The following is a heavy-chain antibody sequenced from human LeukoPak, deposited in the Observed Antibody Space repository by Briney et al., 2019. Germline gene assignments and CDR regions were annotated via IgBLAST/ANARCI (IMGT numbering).Heavy chain of an antibody. V-gene: IGHV3-20*04. CDR1: GFTFDDYG. D-gene: IGHD6-13*01. CDR2: SNWNGGST. Sequence: PGGSLRLSCAASGFTFDDYGMSWVRQAPGKGLEWVSGSNWNGGSTGYADSVKGRFTISRDNAKNSLYLQMNSLRAEDTALYYCARRSSSWYYFDYWGQGTLVTVSS. CDR3: ARRSSSWYYFDY. J-gene: IGHJ4*02.